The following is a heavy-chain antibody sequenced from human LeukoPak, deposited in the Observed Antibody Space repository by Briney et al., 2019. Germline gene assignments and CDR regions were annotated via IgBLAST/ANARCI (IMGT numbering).Heavy chain of an antibody. J-gene: IGHJ4*02. D-gene: IGHD3-22*01. CDR3: AKDITWTKWLGPFDY. CDR2: ISGSGGST. CDR1: GFTFSNYA. Sequence: GGSLRLSCAASGFTFSNYAMNWVRQAPGKGLEWVSGISGSGGSTYYADSVKGHFTISRDNSKNTLYVQLNSLRAEDTAVYYCAKDITWTKWLGPFDYWGQGTLVTVSS. V-gene: IGHV3-23*01.